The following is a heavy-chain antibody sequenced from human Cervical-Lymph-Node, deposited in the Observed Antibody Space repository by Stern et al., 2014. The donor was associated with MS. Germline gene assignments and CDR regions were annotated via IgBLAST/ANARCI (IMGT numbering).Heavy chain of an antibody. CDR2: ISGIVGST. V-gene: IGHV3-23*04. J-gene: IGHJ4*02. CDR3: AKAETTVVTPGTYDY. D-gene: IGHD4-23*01. Sequence: VQLVESGGGLVQPGGSLRLSCAASGFTFSSYAMSWVRQAPGKGLAWVSAISGIVGSTYYAVSVKGRFPISIDNSKNTLYLQMNSLRADDTAVYYCAKAETTVVTPGTYDYWGQGTLVTVSS. CDR1: GFTFSSYA.